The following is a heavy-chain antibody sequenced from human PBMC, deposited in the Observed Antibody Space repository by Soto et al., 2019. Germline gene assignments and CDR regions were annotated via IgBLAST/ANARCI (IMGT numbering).Heavy chain of an antibody. Sequence: EVQLLDSGGGLVQPGGSLRLSCAASGFTFSSYAMSWVRQAPGKGLEWVSAISGSAITTYYADSVKGRFTISRDNSKNTVYLQMNSLRAEDTAIYYCAKVTVARGGMDVWGRGTTVTVSS. CDR2: ISGSAITT. V-gene: IGHV3-23*01. CDR3: AKVTVARGGMDV. J-gene: IGHJ6*02. D-gene: IGHD2-15*01. CDR1: GFTFSSYA.